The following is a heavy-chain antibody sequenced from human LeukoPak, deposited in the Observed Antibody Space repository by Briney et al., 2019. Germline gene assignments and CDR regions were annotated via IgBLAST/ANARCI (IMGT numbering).Heavy chain of an antibody. J-gene: IGHJ5*02. D-gene: IGHD2-21*02. CDR1: RDIFSSYT. Sequence: GASVKVSCKAPRDIFSSYTLTWVRQAPGQGLEWMVGIIPAFGTPHYAQKFRGRLTMTLDESTSTAYMELSSLRSEDTAVYYYASIALAGADFDPWGQGTLVVVSS. CDR2: IIPAFGTP. V-gene: IGHV1-69*01. CDR3: ASIALAGADFDP.